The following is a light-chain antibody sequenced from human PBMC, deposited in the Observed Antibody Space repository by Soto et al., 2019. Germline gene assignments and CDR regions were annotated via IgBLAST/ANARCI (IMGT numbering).Light chain of an antibody. J-gene: IGKJ1*01. CDR2: GAS. CDR1: QSVSSSF. CDR3: QQYVTSPSA. V-gene: IGKV3-20*01. Sequence: EIVLTQSPGTLSLSPGERATLSCRASQSVSSSFLAWYQQKPGQAPRLLIYGASNRATGIPDRFSGSGSGTDFTLTISNLEPEDFAVYYCQQYVTSPSAFGQGTKVAIE.